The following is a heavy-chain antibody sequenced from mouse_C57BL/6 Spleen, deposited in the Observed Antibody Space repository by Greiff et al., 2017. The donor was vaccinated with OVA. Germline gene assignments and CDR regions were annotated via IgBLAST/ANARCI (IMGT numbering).Heavy chain of an antibody. V-gene: IGHV1-80*01. CDR1: GYAFSSYW. Sequence: QVHVKQSGAELVKPGASVKISCKASGYAFSSYWMNWVKQRPGKGLEWIGQIYPGDGDTNYKGKFKGKATLTADKSSSTAYMQLSSLTSEDSAVYFCARSYSNYVYYFDYWGQGTTLTVSS. D-gene: IGHD2-5*01. CDR3: ARSYSNYVYYFDY. J-gene: IGHJ2*01. CDR2: IYPGDGDT.